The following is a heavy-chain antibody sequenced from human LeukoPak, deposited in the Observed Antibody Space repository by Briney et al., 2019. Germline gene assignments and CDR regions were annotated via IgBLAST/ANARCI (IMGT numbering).Heavy chain of an antibody. CDR2: ITASGGST. Sequence: GGSLRLSCVASGFIFDNYALSWVRQAPGKGLEWVSTITASGGSTYYADSVKGRLTISRDNSKNTLYLQMNSLRAEDTAIYYCARAAIVVAYPNLFDPWGQGTLVTVYS. J-gene: IGHJ5*02. V-gene: IGHV3-23*01. CDR1: GFIFDNYA. D-gene: IGHD2-15*01. CDR3: ARAAIVVAYPNLFDP.